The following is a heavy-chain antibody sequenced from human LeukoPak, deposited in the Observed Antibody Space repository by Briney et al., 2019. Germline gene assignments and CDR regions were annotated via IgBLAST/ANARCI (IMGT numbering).Heavy chain of an antibody. J-gene: IGHJ4*02. Sequence: KPGGSLRLSCAASGFTVSSYSVNWVRQAPGKGLEWVSSISSSTSYIYYADSVKGRFTISRDNAKNSLYLQLNSLRAEDTAVYYCAKSGLNRFDYWGQGTLVTVSS. CDR1: GFTVSSYS. D-gene: IGHD2-15*01. V-gene: IGHV3-21*04. CDR2: ISSSTSYI. CDR3: AKSGLNRFDY.